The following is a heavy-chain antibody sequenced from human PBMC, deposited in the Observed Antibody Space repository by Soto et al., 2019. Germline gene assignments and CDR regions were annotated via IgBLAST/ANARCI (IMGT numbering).Heavy chain of an antibody. Sequence: SETLCLTCTVSGGSISSYYWSWIRQPPGKGLEWIGYIYYSGSTNYNPSLKSRVTISVDTTKNQFSLKLSSVTAADTAAYYCARDLGLEGSGSYYMQVDYGRDVWGHGTTVT. CDR1: GGSISSYY. D-gene: IGHD3-10*01. CDR2: IYYSGST. V-gene: IGHV4-59*01. CDR3: ARDLGLEGSGSYYMQVDYGRDV. J-gene: IGHJ6*02.